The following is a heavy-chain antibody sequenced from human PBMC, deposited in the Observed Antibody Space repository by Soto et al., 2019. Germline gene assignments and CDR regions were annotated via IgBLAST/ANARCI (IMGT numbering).Heavy chain of an antibody. CDR2: INGGNGDT. J-gene: IGHJ5*02. D-gene: IGHD6-13*01. V-gene: IGHV1-3*01. Sequence: ASVKVSCKASGYTSSVYAVHWVRQAPGQRLEWMGWINGGNGDTKYSPKFQGRVTITRDTSASTAYMELSSLRSEDTAVYYCVRRHVSATGIDWFDPWGQGTLVTVSS. CDR1: GYTSSVYA. CDR3: VRRHVSATGIDWFDP.